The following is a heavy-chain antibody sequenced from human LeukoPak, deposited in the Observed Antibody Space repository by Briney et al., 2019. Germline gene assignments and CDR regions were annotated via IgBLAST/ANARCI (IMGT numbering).Heavy chain of an antibody. D-gene: IGHD6-19*01. CDR1: GGSIRSSTYY. Sequence: SETLSLTCTVSGGSIRSSTYYWGWIRQPPGKGLEWIGSIYLSGSTHYNPSLKSRVTISVDTSKSQFTLKLSSVTAADTAVYYCARGSSGWVFDYWGQGTLVTVS. J-gene: IGHJ4*02. CDR2: IYLSGST. CDR3: ARGSSGWVFDY. V-gene: IGHV4-39*01.